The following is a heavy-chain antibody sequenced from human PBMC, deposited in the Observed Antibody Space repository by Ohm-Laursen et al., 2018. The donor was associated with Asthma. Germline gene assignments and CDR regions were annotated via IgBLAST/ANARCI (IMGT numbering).Heavy chain of an antibody. CDR1: GFTFTNYN. CDR3: ARDSWSCRGGSCYHLFDY. Sequence: SLRLSCAAPGFTFTNYNMHWVRQAPGKGLEWVSYISRGSSDIYYADSVKGRFTISRDNAKNSLYLQMNSLRAEDTAVYYCARDSWSCRGGSCYHLFDYWGQGTLVTVSS. J-gene: IGHJ4*02. D-gene: IGHD2-15*01. V-gene: IGHV3-48*01. CDR2: ISRGSSDI.